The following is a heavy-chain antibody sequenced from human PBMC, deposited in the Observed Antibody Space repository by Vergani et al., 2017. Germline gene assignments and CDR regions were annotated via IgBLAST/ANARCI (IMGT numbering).Heavy chain of an antibody. J-gene: IGHJ3*02. CDR2: IYVSGIT. Sequence: QVQLQESGPGLVKPSQTLSLTCTVSGASINNDFYYWHWIRQPAGKGLEWIGRIYVSGITDYNSSLQSRVSMSVDKSKNQFSLTLTSVTAADTAVYYCARELGLRAFDIWGQGTMVTVSS. CDR1: GASINNDFYY. D-gene: IGHD3-16*01. CDR3: ARELGLRAFDI. V-gene: IGHV4-61*02.